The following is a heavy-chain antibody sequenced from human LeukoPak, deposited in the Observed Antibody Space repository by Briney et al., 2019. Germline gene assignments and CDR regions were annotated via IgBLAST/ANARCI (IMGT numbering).Heavy chain of an antibody. CDR1: GYTFNGYY. J-gene: IGHJ5*02. CDR2: INPDSGDT. D-gene: IGHD5-18*01. V-gene: IGHV1-2*02. Sequence: ASVKVSCKASGYTFNGYYIHWVRLAPGRGLEWMGWINPDSGDTNYLQKFQGRVTMTRDTSISIAYMELSRLRSDDTAVYFCARGPFRNADTAMVAPRFDPWGQGTLVTVSS. CDR3: ARGPFRNADTAMVAPRFDP.